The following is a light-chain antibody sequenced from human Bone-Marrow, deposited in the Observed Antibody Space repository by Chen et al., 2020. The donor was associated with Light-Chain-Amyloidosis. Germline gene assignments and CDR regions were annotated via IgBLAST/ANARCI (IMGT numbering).Light chain of an antibody. J-gene: IGLJ2*01. CDR3: AAWDDTLNGVL. V-gene: IGLV1-44*01. CDR2: TNS. Sequence: QSVLTQPPSASGTPGQSVTISCSGSSSNIGINTVNWYQQLPGTAPKLLIYTNSPRPSGVPDRCSGSKSGTSASLAIIGLQSEDEADYFCAAWDDTLNGVLFGGGTKLTVL. CDR1: SSNIGINT.